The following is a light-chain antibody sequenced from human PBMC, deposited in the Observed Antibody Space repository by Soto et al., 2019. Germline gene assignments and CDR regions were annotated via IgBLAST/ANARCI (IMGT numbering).Light chain of an antibody. J-gene: IGKJ5*01. CDR1: QSVSSY. CDR3: QQRSTWPPIT. Sequence: EIVLTQSPATLSLFPGERATLSCRASQSVSSYLAWYQHKPGQAPRLLIYDASNRATGIPARFSGSGSGTDFTLTISSLEPEDFAVYYCQQRSTWPPITFGQGTRLEIK. CDR2: DAS. V-gene: IGKV3-11*01.